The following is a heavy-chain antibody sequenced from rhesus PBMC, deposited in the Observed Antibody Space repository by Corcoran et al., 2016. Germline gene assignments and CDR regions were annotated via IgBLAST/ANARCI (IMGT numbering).Heavy chain of an antibody. Sequence: QLQLQESGTGLVKPSETLSVTSAVSGGAISSSYWGWLRQAPGQGLEWIGYIYGSGSSTNYNPPLKTGATLSVDTSKNQLTLNLSAVTAAYTAVYYCASSPWGTTSFDDCGQGVLVTVSS. V-gene: IGHV4-169*01. J-gene: IGHJ4*01. CDR3: ASSPWGTTSFDD. CDR2: IYGSGSST. CDR1: GGAISSSY. D-gene: IGHD1-44*01.